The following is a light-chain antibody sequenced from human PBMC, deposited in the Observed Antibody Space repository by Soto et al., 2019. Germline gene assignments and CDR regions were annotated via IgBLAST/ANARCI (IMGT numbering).Light chain of an antibody. CDR2: DVS. V-gene: IGLV2-14*01. CDR3: SSYTSSSTLG. CDR1: SSDVGDYNY. J-gene: IGLJ1*01. Sequence: QSVLTQPASVSGSPGQSITISCTGTSSDVGDYNYVSWYQQQPGKAPKVMIYDVSNRPSGVSNRFSGSKSGNTASLTISGLQAEDEADYYCSSYTSSSTLGFGTGTKVTVL.